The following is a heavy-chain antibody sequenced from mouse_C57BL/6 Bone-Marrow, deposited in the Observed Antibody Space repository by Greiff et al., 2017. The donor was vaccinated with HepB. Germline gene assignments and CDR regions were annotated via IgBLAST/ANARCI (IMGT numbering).Heavy chain of an antibody. Sequence: QVQLKESGPGLVQPSQSLSITCTVSGFSLTSYGVHWVRQSPGKGLEWLGVIWSGGSTDYNAAFISRLSISKDNSKSQVFFKMHSLQADDTAIYYCARNSDYDFDYWGQGTTLTVSS. J-gene: IGHJ2*01. CDR3: ARNSDYDFDY. CDR1: GFSLTSYG. CDR2: IWSGGST. V-gene: IGHV2-2*01. D-gene: IGHD2-4*01.